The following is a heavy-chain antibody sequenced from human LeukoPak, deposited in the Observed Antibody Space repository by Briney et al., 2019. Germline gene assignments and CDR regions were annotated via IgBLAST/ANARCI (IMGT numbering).Heavy chain of an antibody. CDR1: GFTLSSYW. Sequence: GGSLRLSCAAPGFTLSSYWMSWVRQAPGKGLEWVANIKQDGSEQFYVDSVKGRFTISRDNAKNSVDLQMNSLRPEDTAMYYCAREWDGAFDYWGQGTLVTVSS. CDR2: IKQDGSEQ. CDR3: AREWDGAFDY. J-gene: IGHJ4*02. V-gene: IGHV3-7*01. D-gene: IGHD1-26*01.